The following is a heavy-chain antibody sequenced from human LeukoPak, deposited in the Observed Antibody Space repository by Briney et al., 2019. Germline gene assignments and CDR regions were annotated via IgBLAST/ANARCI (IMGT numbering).Heavy chain of an antibody. V-gene: IGHV3-30*19. CDR3: ARPQDGTSQPLGY. J-gene: IGHJ4*02. D-gene: IGHD2-2*01. Sequence: TGGSLRLSCAASGFTFSSYGMHWVRQAPGKGLEWVAVISYDGSNKYYTDSVKGRFTISRDNSKNTLYLQMNSLRTEDTALYYCARPQDGTSQPLGYWGQGTLVTVSA. CDR1: GFTFSSYG. CDR2: ISYDGSNK.